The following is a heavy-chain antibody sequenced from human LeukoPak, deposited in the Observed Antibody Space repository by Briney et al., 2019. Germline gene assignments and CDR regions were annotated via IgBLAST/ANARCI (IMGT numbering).Heavy chain of an antibody. D-gene: IGHD1/OR15-1a*01. CDR1: GGSISSGDYS. CDR3: ARSVSANRWNNCFDP. Sequence: SETLSLTCAVSGGSISSGDYSWSWIRQPPGEALEWIGYIYHSGRTFYNPSLKSRVTISVDTSKNQFSLRLSSVTAADTAVYYCARSVSANRWNNCFDPWGQGTLVTVSS. J-gene: IGHJ5*02. CDR2: IYHSGRT. V-gene: IGHV4-30-2*01.